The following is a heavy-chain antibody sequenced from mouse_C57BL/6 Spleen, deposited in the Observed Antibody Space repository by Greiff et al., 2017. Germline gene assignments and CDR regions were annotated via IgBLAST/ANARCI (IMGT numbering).Heavy chain of an antibody. CDR2: IHPNSGST. Sequence: VQLQQPGAELVKPGASVKLSCKASGYTFTSYWMHWVKQRPGQGLEWIGMIHPNSGSTNYNEKFKSKATLTVDKSSSTAYMQLSSLTSEDSAVYYCARSPLRRDFDYWGQGTTLTVSS. CDR1: GYTFTSYW. V-gene: IGHV1-64*01. D-gene: IGHD1-1*01. J-gene: IGHJ2*01. CDR3: ARSPLRRDFDY.